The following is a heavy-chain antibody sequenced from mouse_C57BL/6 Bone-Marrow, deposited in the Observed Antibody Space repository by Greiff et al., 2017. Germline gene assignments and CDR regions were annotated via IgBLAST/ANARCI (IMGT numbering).Heavy chain of an antibody. Sequence: EVQRVESGGGLVQPGGSMKLSCVASGFTFSNSWMNWVRQSPEKGLEWVAQIRLKSDNYATHSAESVKGRFTISRDDSKSSVYLQMNNLRAEDTGIYYCTGGATADYWGQGTTLTVSS. CDR3: TGGATADY. D-gene: IGHD1-2*01. V-gene: IGHV6-3*01. J-gene: IGHJ2*01. CDR2: IRLKSDNYAT. CDR1: GFTFSNSW.